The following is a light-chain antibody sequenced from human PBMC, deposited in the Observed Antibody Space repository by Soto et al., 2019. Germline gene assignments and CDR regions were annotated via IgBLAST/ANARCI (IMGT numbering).Light chain of an antibody. CDR2: QVS. V-gene: IGKV2-24*01. J-gene: IGKJ1*01. CDR3: VQFAHFPRT. Sequence: DTVLTQTPLSSPVTLGQPASISCRSSQSLVYSDGNTFLSWLQQRPGQPPRILIYQVSNRFSGVPDRFIGSVAVTDFTLTISRVEADYVGVYFCVQFAHFPRTFGQGIKVEI. CDR1: QSLVYSDGNTF.